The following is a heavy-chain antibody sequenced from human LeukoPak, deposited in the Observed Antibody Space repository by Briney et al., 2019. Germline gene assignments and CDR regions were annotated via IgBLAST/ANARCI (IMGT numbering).Heavy chain of an antibody. J-gene: IGHJ4*02. CDR1: GGSISGGGYF. CDR3: ARITVGINYFDY. V-gene: IGHV4-31*03. D-gene: IGHD4-23*01. Sequence: SETLSLTCTVSGGSISGGGYFWSWIRQHPGKGLEWIGHIYYSGTTYYNPSLKSRVTISVDTSRNQFSLKLSSVTAADTAVYYCARITVGINYFDYWGQGTLVTVSS. CDR2: IYYSGTT.